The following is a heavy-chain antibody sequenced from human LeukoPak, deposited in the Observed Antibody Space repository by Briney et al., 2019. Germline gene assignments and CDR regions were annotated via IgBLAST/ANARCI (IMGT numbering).Heavy chain of an antibody. J-gene: IGHJ4*02. CDR1: GGTFNNYA. V-gene: IGHV1-69*04. D-gene: IGHD4-17*01. Sequence: GSSVKVSCKASGGTFNNYAISWVRQAPGQGPEWMGGIIPILGIANYAQKFQGRVTITADKSTSTAYMELSSLRSEDTAVYYCASSDYGDYGSIFDYWGQGTLVTVSS. CDR3: ASSDYGDYGSIFDY. CDR2: IIPILGIA.